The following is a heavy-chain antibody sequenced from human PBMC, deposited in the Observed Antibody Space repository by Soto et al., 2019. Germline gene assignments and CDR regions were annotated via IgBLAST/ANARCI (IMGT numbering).Heavy chain of an antibody. CDR3: ARESEDLTSNFDY. V-gene: IGHV3-21*06. CDR1: GFTFTRYS. CDR2: ISSTTTYI. Sequence: KPGGSLRLSCAASGFTFTRYSMNWVRQAPGKGLEWVSSISSTTTYIYYGASMKGRFTISRDNAKNSLYLELNSLRAEDTALYYCARESEDLTSNFDYGGQGTLVTVSS. J-gene: IGHJ4*01.